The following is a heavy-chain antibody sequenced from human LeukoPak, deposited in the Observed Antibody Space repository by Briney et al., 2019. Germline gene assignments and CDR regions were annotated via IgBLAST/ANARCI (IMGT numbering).Heavy chain of an antibody. CDR2: IFGSGGSA. V-gene: IGHV3-23*01. D-gene: IGHD2-15*01. CDR1: GFTLNSYA. Sequence: GGSLRLSCVASGFTLNSYAMYWVPQAPGEGLGWISEIFGSGGSAHYADSVKGRFTISRDNSKNTVYLQQDSLRVEDTAVYYCGKTTVGYSSGRYPGWPVDYWGQGALVTVSS. J-gene: IGHJ4*02. CDR3: GKTTVGYSSGRYPGWPVDY.